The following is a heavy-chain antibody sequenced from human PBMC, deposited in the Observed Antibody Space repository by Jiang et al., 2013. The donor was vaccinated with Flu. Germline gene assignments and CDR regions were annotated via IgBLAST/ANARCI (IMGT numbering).Heavy chain of an antibody. V-gene: IGHV3-30*15. D-gene: IGHD3-10*02. CDR3: ARSGLSPTTETMLGYFFDN. CDR2: ISYDGSIK. Sequence: RLACAASGFSFSSYAVYWVRQAPGKGLEWVAVISYDGSIKFYADSVKGRFTISRDNSKNTLYLQMSSLRLEDTAVYYCARSGLSPTTETMLGYFFDNWGQGTQVTVSS. J-gene: IGHJ4*02. CDR1: GFSFSSYA.